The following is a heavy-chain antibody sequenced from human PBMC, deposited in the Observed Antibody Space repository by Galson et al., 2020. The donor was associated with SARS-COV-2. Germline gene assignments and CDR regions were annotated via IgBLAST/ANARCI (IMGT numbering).Heavy chain of an antibody. V-gene: IGHV1-18*04. CDR3: ARAPGLGFLEWLGPIDYYYMDV. J-gene: IGHJ6*03. D-gene: IGHD3-3*01. CDR2: ISAYNGNT. CDR1: GYTFTSYG. Sequence: ASVKVSCKASGYTFTSYGISWVRQAPGHGLEWMGWISAYNGNTNYAQKLQGRVTMTTDTSTSTAYMELRSLRSDDTAVYYCARAPGLGFLEWLGPIDYYYMDVWGKGTTVTVSS.